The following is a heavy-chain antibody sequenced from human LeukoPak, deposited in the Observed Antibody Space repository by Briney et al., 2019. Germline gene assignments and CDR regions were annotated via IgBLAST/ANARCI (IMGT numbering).Heavy chain of an antibody. CDR3: AREVVLFDY. D-gene: IGHD6-6*01. V-gene: IGHV7-4-1*02. CDR1: GYTFNTHS. J-gene: IGHJ4*02. Sequence: ASVKVSCKASGYTFNTHSITWVRQAPGQGLEWLGWINADTGKPTYAQDFTGRFVFSLDTSVSTAYLQISSLKAEDTAVYYCAREVVLFDYWGQGTLVTVSS. CDR2: INADTGKP.